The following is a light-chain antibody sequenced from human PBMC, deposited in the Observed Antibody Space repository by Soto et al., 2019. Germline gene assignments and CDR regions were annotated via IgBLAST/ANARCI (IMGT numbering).Light chain of an antibody. Sequence: EIVLTQSPATLSLSPGERATLSCRASQSVSSYLAWYQQKPGQAPRLLIYDASNRATGIPARFSGSGSGTDFTLPISSREPEDFAVYYCQQRSNWYTFGQGTKLEIK. V-gene: IGKV3-11*01. CDR3: QQRSNWYT. CDR2: DAS. J-gene: IGKJ2*01. CDR1: QSVSSY.